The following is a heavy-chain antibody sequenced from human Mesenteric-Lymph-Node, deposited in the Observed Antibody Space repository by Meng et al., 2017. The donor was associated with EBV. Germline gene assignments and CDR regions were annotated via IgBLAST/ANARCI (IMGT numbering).Heavy chain of an antibody. D-gene: IGHD2-8*02. Sequence: QVQLQRWGAGLLRPSETLSLPCAVSGGSFSDYYWSWIRQTPGKGLEWIGDINHSGNTNYNPSLKSRVTISIDTSKNQLSLMLSSVTAADTAVYYCARRPTGIDYWGQGTLVTVSS. J-gene: IGHJ4*02. V-gene: IGHV4-34*01. CDR1: GGSFSDYY. CDR2: INHSGNT. CDR3: ARRPTGIDY.